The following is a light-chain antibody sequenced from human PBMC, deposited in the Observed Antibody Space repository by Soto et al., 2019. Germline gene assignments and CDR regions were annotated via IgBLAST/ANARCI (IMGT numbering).Light chain of an antibody. CDR3: SSWDDSLNGYV. CDR1: YSNVGSNT. CDR2: SNS. Sequence: QSVLTQPPSASGTPGQRVVMSCSGSYSNVGSNTVNWYQQLPGTAPQLVIYSNSHRPSGVPDRFSGSKSDTSASLAISGLQSEDEADYFCSSWDDSLNGYVFGPGTKLTVL. J-gene: IGLJ1*01. V-gene: IGLV1-44*01.